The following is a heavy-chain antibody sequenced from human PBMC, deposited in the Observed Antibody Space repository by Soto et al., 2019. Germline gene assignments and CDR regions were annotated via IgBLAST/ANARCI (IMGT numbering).Heavy chain of an antibody. CDR2: IYYSGST. J-gene: IGHJ5*02. V-gene: IGHV4-31*03. CDR3: ARGLGP. D-gene: IGHD3-10*01. CDR1: GGSISSGCYS. Sequence: PSETLSLTCTVSGGSISSGCYSWTWIRQHPGKGLEWIGYIYYSGSTYYKPSLKSRVTISVDTSKNQFSLKLNSVTAADTAVYYCARGLGPWGQGTLVTVSS.